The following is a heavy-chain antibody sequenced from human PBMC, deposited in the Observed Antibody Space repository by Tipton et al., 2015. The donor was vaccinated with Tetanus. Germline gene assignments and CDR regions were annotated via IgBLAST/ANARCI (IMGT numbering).Heavy chain of an antibody. Sequence: TLSLTCAVSRGSRSANYWSWIRQSPGKGLEWIGYIQYNGITNYHPSLKSRVTISVDSSTSQFSLRLAPVTAADTAVYYCACGSGYFDSSYHSPLDFWGRGTLVTVSS. CDR2: IQYNGIT. CDR1: RGSRSANY. V-gene: IGHV4-59*01. D-gene: IGHD3-22*01. CDR3: ACGSGYFDSSYHSPLDF. J-gene: IGHJ4*02.